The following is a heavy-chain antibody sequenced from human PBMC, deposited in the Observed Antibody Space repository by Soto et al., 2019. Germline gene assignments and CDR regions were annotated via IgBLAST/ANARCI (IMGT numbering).Heavy chain of an antibody. Sequence: PSETLSLTCTVSGGSISRGGYYWSWIRQHPGKGLEWIGYIYYSGSTYYNPSLKSRVTISVDTSKNQFSLKLSSVTAADTAVYYCASNHEGYCSSTSCYAGWGQGTLVTVS. J-gene: IGHJ4*02. V-gene: IGHV4-31*03. D-gene: IGHD2-2*01. CDR2: IYYSGST. CDR1: GGSISRGGYY. CDR3: ASNHEGYCSSTSCYAG.